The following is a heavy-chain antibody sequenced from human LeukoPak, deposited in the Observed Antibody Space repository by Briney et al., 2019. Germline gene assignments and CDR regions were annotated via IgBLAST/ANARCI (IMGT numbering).Heavy chain of an antibody. CDR1: GYTFTSYY. CDR2: INPSGGST. CDR3: ARGRRDTAMVNLFDY. Sequence: GASVKVSCKASGYTFTSYYMHWVRQAAGQGLEWMGIINPSGGSTSYAQKFQGRVTMTRDTSTSTVYMELSSLRSEDTAVYYCARGRRDTAMVNLFDYWGQGTLVTVSS. D-gene: IGHD5-18*01. V-gene: IGHV1-46*01. J-gene: IGHJ4*02.